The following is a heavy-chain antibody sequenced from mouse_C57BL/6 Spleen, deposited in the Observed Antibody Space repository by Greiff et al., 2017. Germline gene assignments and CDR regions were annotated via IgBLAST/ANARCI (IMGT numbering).Heavy chain of an antibody. Sequence: QVQLQQPGAELVKPGASVKMSCKASGYTFTSYWITWVKQRPGQGLEWIGDIYPGSGSTNYNEKFKSKATLTVDTSSSTTYMQLSSLTSEDSAVYYCARTHYYYGSSYGFDYWGQGTTLTVSS. CDR2: IYPGSGST. CDR1: GYTFTSYW. CDR3: ARTHYYYGSSYGFDY. D-gene: IGHD1-1*01. V-gene: IGHV1-55*01. J-gene: IGHJ2*01.